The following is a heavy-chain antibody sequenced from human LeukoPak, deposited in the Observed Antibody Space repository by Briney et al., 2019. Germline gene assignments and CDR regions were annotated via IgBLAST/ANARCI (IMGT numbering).Heavy chain of an antibody. V-gene: IGHV4-39*07. CDR1: GGSISSSDYY. D-gene: IGHD4-17*01. CDR2: IYYSGST. CDR3: ARDLVWGSDYGDSEHWFDP. Sequence: SETLSLTCTVSGGSISSSDYYWGWIRQPPGKDLEWIGSIYYSGSTYYNPSLKSRVTISVDTSKNQFSLKLSSVTAADTAVYYCARDLVWGSDYGDSEHWFDPWGQGTLVTVSS. J-gene: IGHJ5*02.